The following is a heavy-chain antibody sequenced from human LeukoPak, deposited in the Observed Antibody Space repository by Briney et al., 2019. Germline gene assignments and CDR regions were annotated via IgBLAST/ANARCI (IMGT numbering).Heavy chain of an antibody. CDR2: IYPGDSGT. J-gene: IGHJ6*03. Sequence: GESLKISCKGSGYSFTNYWIGWVRQMPGKGLEWMGIIYPGDSGTRYSPSFQGQVTISADKSISTAYLQWSSLKASDTAMYYCARHKGEPYYYYYYYMDVWGKGTTVTVSS. D-gene: IGHD3-16*01. V-gene: IGHV5-51*01. CDR1: GYSFTNYW. CDR3: ARHKGEPYYYYYYYMDV.